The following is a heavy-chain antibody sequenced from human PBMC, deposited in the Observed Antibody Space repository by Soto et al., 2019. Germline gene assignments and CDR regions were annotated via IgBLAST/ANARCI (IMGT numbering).Heavy chain of an antibody. J-gene: IGHJ4*02. V-gene: IGHV4-59*08. CDR1: GGSISSYY. D-gene: IGHD5-18*01. CDR3: ARGGYSYIDY. Sequence: SETLSLTCTVSGGSISSYYWSWIRQPPGKGLEWIGYIYYSGSTNYNPPLKSRVTISVDTSKNQFSLKLSSVTAADTAVYYCARGGYSYIDYWGQGTLVTVSS. CDR2: IYYSGST.